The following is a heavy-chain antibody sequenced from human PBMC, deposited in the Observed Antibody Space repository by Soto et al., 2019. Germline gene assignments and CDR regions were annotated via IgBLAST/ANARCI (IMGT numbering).Heavy chain of an antibody. D-gene: IGHD3-16*01. CDR2: TSWNSERI. V-gene: IGHV3-9*01. CDR3: ERDMGADYYSSGMDA. J-gene: IGHJ6*02. Sequence: EVQLVESGGGVVQPGRSLRLSCAASGFTFDDYAMHWVRQPPGTGLEWVAGTSWNSERIGYADSVRGRFTISRDNAKNSLYLQMNSLRAEDTALYYCERDMGADYYSSGMDAWGQGTSVTVSS. CDR1: GFTFDDYA.